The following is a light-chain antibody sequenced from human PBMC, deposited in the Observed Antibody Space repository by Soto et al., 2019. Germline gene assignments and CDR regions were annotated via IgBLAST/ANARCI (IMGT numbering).Light chain of an antibody. J-gene: IGKJ2*01. CDR1: QSITGY. CDR2: AAS. Sequence: DIQMTQSPSSLSASVGDRVTITCRASQSITGYLNWYQQKPGKAPKLLIYAASSLQSGVPSRFSGSGSGTDFTLTISSLQRDDFATYSCQQSLGIPYTFGQGTRLETK. CDR3: QQSLGIPYT. V-gene: IGKV1-39*01.